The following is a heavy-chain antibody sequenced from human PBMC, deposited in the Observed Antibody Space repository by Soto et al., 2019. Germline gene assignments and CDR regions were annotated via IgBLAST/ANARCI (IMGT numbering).Heavy chain of an antibody. Sequence: ASVKVSCKGSGYNLTRYGISLVRQAPGQGLEWMGWISAYNGNTNYAQKLQGRVTMTTDTSTSTAYMELRSLRSDDTAVYYCARDSPPVDYWGQGTLVTVSS. V-gene: IGHV1-18*01. J-gene: IGHJ4*02. CDR3: ARDSPPVDY. CDR2: ISAYNGNT. CDR1: GYNLTRYG.